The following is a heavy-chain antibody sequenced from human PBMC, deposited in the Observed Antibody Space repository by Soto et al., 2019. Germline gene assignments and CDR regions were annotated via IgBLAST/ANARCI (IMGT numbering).Heavy chain of an antibody. CDR2: INPNSGDT. CDR3: ARDLLPRYSFSGFDP. V-gene: IGHV1-2*02. CDR1: GYTFIGYY. D-gene: IGHD6-13*01. Sequence: GASVKVCCKASGYTFIGYYMHWVRQAPGQGLEWMGWINPNSGDTNYAEKFQGRVTMTRDTSASTAYMELRSLRSEDTAVYYCARDLLPRYSFSGFDPWGRGILVTVSS. J-gene: IGHJ5*02.